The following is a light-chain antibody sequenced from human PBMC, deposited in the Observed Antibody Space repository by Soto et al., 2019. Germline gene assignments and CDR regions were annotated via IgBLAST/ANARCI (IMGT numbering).Light chain of an antibody. CDR2: EVS. V-gene: IGLV2-8*01. Sequence: QSALTQPPSASGSPGQSVTISCTGTSSDVGGYNFVSWYQQHPGKAPKVMIYEVSKRPSGVPDRFSGSKSGNTASLTVSGLQAEDEADYYCSSYAGSNKGVFGGGTQLTVL. CDR3: SSYAGSNKGV. CDR1: SSDVGGYNF. J-gene: IGLJ2*01.